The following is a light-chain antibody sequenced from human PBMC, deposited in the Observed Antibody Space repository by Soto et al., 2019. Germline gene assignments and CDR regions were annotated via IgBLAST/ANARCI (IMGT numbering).Light chain of an antibody. Sequence: ASRVTQAPSSLSASTGDRVTITCRASQGISSYLAWYQQKPGKAPKLLIYAASTLQSGVPSRFSGSGSGTDFTLTISCLQSEDFATSSCQQYYSYPPTFGQGTKV. J-gene: IGKJ1*01. CDR2: AAS. V-gene: IGKV1-8*01. CDR1: QGISSY. CDR3: QQYYSYPPT.